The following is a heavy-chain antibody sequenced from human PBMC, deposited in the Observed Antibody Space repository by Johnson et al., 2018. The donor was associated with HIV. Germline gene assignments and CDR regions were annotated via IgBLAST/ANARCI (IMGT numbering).Heavy chain of an antibody. CDR1: GFTFSSYA. J-gene: IGHJ3*01. D-gene: IGHD3-22*01. CDR2: ISYDGSNK. Sequence: VQLVESGGGVVRPGGSLRLSCAASGFTFSSYAMSWVRQAPGKGLEWVAVISYDGSNKHFAESVQGRFTISRDNSENTLYLQMGSLRAEDMAVYYCARGGYYYDGDGAFDFWGQGTIVTVSS. V-gene: IGHV3-30*14. CDR3: ARGGYYYDGDGAFDF.